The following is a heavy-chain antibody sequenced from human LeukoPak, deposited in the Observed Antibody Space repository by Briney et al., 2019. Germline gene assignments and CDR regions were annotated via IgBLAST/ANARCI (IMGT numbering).Heavy chain of an antibody. CDR1: GFTVSSIY. J-gene: IGHJ6*02. D-gene: IGHD2-2*01. Sequence: PGGSLRLSCAVSGFTVSSIYMSWVRQAPGKGLEWVSSIYSDGNTYYADSVKGRFTISRDNSKNTLYLQMNSLRAEDTAVYYCARVGCSSTSCYRDYYGMDVWGQGTTVTVSS. CDR2: IYSDGNT. CDR3: ARVGCSSTSCYRDYYGMDV. V-gene: IGHV3-53*05.